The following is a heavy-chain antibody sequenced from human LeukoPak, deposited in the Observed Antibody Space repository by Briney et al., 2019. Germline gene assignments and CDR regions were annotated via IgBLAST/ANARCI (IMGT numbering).Heavy chain of an antibody. V-gene: IGHV1-2*06. CDR1: GYTCTGYY. CDR2: SNPNSGGT. D-gene: IGHD3-10*01. Sequence: SEKVSCKASGYTCTGYYMHWVRQSPGQGLEMMVRSNPNSGGTDYAQKFQGRVTMTRDTSIGTAYMELSRLRSDVTAVYYCARDGLLWFGELLIYYMDVWGKGTTVTVSS. CDR3: ARDGLLWFGELLIYYMDV. J-gene: IGHJ6*03.